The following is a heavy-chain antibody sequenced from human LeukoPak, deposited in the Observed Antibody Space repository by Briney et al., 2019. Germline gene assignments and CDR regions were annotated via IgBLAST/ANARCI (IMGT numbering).Heavy chain of an antibody. CDR1: GGSFSGYY. D-gene: IGHD5-18*01. CDR2: INHSGST. Sequence: SETLSLTCAVYGGSFSGYYWSWIRQPPGKGLEWIGEINHSGSTNYNPYLKSRVTISVDTSKNQFSMKLSSVTAADTAVYYCARLLRGGRDTAMVTMIVVRAKPGAFDSWGQGTMVTVSS. J-gene: IGHJ3*02. CDR3: ARLLRGGRDTAMVTMIVVRAKPGAFDS. V-gene: IGHV4-34*01.